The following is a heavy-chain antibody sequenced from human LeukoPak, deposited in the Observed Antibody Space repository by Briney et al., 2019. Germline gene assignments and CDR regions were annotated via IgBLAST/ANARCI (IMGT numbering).Heavy chain of an antibody. CDR1: GFTFSTSG. CDR2: IWYDGSRQ. CDR3: ARGWYKVDY. V-gene: IGHV3-33*01. Sequence: PGGSLRLSCAASGFTFSTSGMHWVRQAPGKGLEWVAIIWYDGSRQYYADSVKGRFAISRDNSKGTLFLQMNSLRVEDTAVYYCARGWYKVDYWGQGTLVTVSS. D-gene: IGHD1-1*01. J-gene: IGHJ4*02.